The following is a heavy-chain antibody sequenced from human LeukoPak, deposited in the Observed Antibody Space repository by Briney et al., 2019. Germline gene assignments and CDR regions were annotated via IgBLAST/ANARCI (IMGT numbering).Heavy chain of an antibody. J-gene: IGHJ6*02. Sequence: GASVKVTCKASGYLFTSYYMHWVRQTPGQGLEWMGMINPSGGGTNYAQKFQGRVTMTRDTSTSTVYMQLSSLRSEDTAVYYCARDGDDFGDYVEYNYYGSDVWGQGSTVTVSS. V-gene: IGHV1-46*01. CDR1: GYLFTSYY. D-gene: IGHD4-17*01. CDR2: INPSGGGT. CDR3: ARDGDDFGDYVEYNYYGSDV.